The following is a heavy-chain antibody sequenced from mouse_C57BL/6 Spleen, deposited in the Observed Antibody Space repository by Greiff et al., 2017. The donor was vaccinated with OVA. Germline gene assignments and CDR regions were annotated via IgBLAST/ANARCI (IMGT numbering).Heavy chain of an antibody. D-gene: IGHD3-2*02. CDR1: GYTFTSYW. CDR3: ARRDSSGYCYFDY. V-gene: IGHV1-50*01. CDR2: IDPSDSYT. J-gene: IGHJ2*01. Sequence: QVQLQQSGAELVKPGASVKLSCKASGYTFTSYWMQWVKQRPGQGLEWIGEIDPSDSYTNYNQKFKGKATLTVDTSSSTAYMQLSSLTSEDSAVYYCARRDSSGYCYFDYWGQGTTLTVSS.